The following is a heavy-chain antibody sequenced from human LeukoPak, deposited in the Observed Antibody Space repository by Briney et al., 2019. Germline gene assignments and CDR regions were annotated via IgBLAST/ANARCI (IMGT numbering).Heavy chain of an antibody. CDR1: GGTFSSYA. V-gene: IGHV1-69*13. CDR2: IIPIFGTA. D-gene: IGHD3-22*01. J-gene: IGHJ4*02. CDR3: ARADPMIVEGKGYFDY. Sequence: GASMKVSRKASGGTFSSYAISWVRQAPGQGLEWMGGIIPIFGTANYAQKFQGRVTITADESTSTAYMELSSLRSEDTAEYYCARADPMIVEGKGYFDYWGQGTLVTVSS.